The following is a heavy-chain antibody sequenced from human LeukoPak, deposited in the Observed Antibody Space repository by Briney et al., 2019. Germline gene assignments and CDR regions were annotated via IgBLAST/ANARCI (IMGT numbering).Heavy chain of an antibody. CDR2: ISSSSNTT. CDR3: ARERGEYCGGTSCSNTFDI. D-gene: IGHD2-2*01. J-gene: IGHJ3*02. V-gene: IGHV3-48*04. CDR1: GFTISSYA. Sequence: GRSLRLSCAASGFTISSYAKNWVRKAQGTGPEGASYISSSSNTTYYADSGRGRFTISRDDGKNSLYLQMESLRAENTAVCYCARERGEYCGGTSCSNTFDIWGQGAMVTVSS.